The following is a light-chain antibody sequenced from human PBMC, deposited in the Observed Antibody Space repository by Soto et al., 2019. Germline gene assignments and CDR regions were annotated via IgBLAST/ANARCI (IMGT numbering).Light chain of an antibody. CDR1: QSLLHSNGYNY. CDR2: LGS. CDR3: KQAIKIPTK. J-gene: IGKJ5*01. V-gene: IGKV2-28*01. Sequence: DIVMTHSPLSLPVTPGEPASISCKSSQSLLHSNGYNYLDWYLQKPGQSPQLLIYLGSNRASGVPERFSGRGSGTAFTLKISRVEAEVARVYYCKQAIKIPTKFGHGRGMEIX.